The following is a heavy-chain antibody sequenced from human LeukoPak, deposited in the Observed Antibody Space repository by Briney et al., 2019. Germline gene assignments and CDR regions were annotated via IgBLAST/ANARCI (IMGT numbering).Heavy chain of an antibody. D-gene: IGHD3-22*01. CDR1: GFTFSSYA. CDR2: ISGSGGST. CDR3: AKDKPYDSSGPPSYFDY. V-gene: IGHV3-23*01. Sequence: PGGSLRLSCAAPGFTFSSYAMSWVRQAPGKGLEWVSAISGSGGSTYYADSVKGRFTISRDNSKNTLYLQMNSLRAEDTAVYYCAKDKPYDSSGPPSYFDYWGQGTLVTVSS. J-gene: IGHJ4*02.